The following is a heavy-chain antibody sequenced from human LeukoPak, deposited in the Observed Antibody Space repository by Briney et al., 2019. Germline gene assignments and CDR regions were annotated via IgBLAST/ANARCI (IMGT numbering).Heavy chain of an antibody. Sequence: GASVKVSCKASGYTFTGYYMHWVRQAPGQGLEWMGWINPNSGGTNYAQKFQGRVTMTRDTSISTAYMELSRLRSDDTAVYYCARCLPPDGYNSYYFDYWGQGTLVTVSS. CDR1: GYTFTGYY. CDR2: INPNSGGT. J-gene: IGHJ4*02. D-gene: IGHD5-24*01. CDR3: ARCLPPDGYNSYYFDY. V-gene: IGHV1-2*02.